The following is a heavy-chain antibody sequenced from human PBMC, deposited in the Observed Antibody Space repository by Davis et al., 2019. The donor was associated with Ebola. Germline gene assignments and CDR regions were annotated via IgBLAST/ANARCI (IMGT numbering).Heavy chain of an antibody. CDR1: GFALSSHA. J-gene: IGHJ4*02. CDR2: ISGHGDIT. CDR3: AREACSSISCYTYYFDY. D-gene: IGHD2-2*02. V-gene: IGHV3-23*01. Sequence: PGGSLRLSCAASGFALSSHAMSWVRQAPKKGLEWVSAISGHGDITHYADSVKGRFTISRDNSKNTLYLQMNSLRAEDTALYYCAREACSSISCYTYYFDYWGQGTLVTVSS.